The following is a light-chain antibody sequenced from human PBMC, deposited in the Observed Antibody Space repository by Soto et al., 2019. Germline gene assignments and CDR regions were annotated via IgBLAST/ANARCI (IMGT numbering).Light chain of an antibody. CDR1: QDINIH. J-gene: IGKJ3*01. Sequence: DIPMTQSPSSLSASVGDRVTITCQASQDINIHLNWYQQKPGKAPKLLIYDASSLKTGVPSRFSGRGSGTDFTFVISSLQPEDTATYYCQQHDNLPLFTFGPGTKVDIK. CDR3: QQHDNLPLFT. V-gene: IGKV1-33*01. CDR2: DAS.